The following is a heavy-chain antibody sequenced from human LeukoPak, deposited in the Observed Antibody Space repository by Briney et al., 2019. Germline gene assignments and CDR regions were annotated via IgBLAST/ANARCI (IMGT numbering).Heavy chain of an antibody. J-gene: IGHJ4*02. CDR3: ARRAMVRGVYDDY. D-gene: IGHD3-10*01. V-gene: IGHV1-2*02. CDR2: INPNSGGT. Sequence: ASVKVSCKASGYTFTGYYMHWVRQAPGQGLEWMGWINPNSGGTNYAQKFQGRVTMTRDTSISTAYMELSRLRSDDTAVYYCARRAMVRGVYDDYWGQGTLVTVSS. CDR1: GYTFTGYY.